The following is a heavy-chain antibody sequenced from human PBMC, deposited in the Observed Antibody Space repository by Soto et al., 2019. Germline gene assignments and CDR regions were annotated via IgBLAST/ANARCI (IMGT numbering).Heavy chain of an antibody. CDR3: ASDRFRGTYYLWVVTYFFDE. Sequence: GGSLRLSCAAYGLTFTDYGMSWVRQAPGKGLEWVANIKQDESEKNYLDSVKGRFTISRDNAKNSLYLQMNSLRAEDTAVYYCASDRFRGTYYLWVVTYFFDEWGQGAPVTVSS. D-gene: IGHD1-26*01. CDR2: IKQDESEK. CDR1: GLTFTDYG. J-gene: IGHJ4*02. V-gene: IGHV3-7*03.